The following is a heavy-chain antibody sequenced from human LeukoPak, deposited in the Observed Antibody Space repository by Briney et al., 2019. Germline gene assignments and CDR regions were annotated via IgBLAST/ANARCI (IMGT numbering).Heavy chain of an antibody. V-gene: IGHV4-34*01. CDR2: INHSGST. J-gene: IGHJ4*02. CDR3: ARRTYYYDSSGYYYGRKGWAYFDY. D-gene: IGHD3-22*01. Sequence: PETLSLTCAVYGVSFSGYYWSWIRQPPGKGLEWIGEINHSGSTNYNPSLKSRVTISVDTSKNQFSLKLSSVTAADTAVYYCARRTYYYDSSGYYYGRKGWAYFDYWGRGTLVTVSS. CDR1: GVSFSGYY.